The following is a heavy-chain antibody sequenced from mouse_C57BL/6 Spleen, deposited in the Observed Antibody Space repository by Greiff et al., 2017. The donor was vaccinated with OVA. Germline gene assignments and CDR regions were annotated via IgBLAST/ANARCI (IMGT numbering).Heavy chain of an antibody. CDR3: VYFTTVGGY. Sequence: QVQLQQSGPELVKPGASVKISCKASGYAFSSSWMNWVKQRPGKGLEWIGRIYPGDGDTNYNGKFKGKATLTADKSSSTAYMQLSSLTSEDSAVHLCVYFTTVGGYWGQGTTLTVSS. J-gene: IGHJ2*01. CDR1: GYAFSSSW. D-gene: IGHD1-1*01. CDR2: IYPGDGDT. V-gene: IGHV1-82*01.